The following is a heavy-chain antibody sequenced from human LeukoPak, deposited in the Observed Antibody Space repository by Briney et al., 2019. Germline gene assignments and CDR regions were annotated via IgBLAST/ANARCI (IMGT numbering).Heavy chain of an antibody. D-gene: IGHD2-2*01. CDR2: ISGSGGST. CDR3: AKARCSSTSCPNDY. Sequence: PGGSLRLSCAASGFTFSSYAMSWVRQAPGKGLEWVSAISGSGGSTYYADSVKGRFTISRDNSKNTLYLQMNSLRAEDTAVYYCAKARCSSTSCPNDYWGQGTLVTVSS. V-gene: IGHV3-23*01. CDR1: GFTFSSYA. J-gene: IGHJ4*02.